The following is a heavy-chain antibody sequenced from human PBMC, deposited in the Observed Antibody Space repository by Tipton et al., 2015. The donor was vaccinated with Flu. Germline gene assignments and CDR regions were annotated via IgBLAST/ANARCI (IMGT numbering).Heavy chain of an antibody. CDR1: GGSISSGSYY. CDR2: IYTSGSP. Sequence: TLSLTCTVSGGSISSGSYYWSWIRQPAGKGLEWIGRIYTSGSPNYNPSLKSRVTMSLDTSKNQISLKLTSVTAADTAVYYCARVRRNTYYSGSGEGHFDHWGQGTLVTVSS. D-gene: IGHD3-10*01. J-gene: IGHJ4*02. CDR3: ARVRRNTYYSGSGEGHFDH. V-gene: IGHV4-61*02.